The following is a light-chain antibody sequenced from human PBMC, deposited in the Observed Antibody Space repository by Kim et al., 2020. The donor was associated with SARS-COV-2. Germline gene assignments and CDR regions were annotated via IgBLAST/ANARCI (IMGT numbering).Light chain of an antibody. CDR3: NSRDSTDNVV. V-gene: IGLV3-19*01. CDR2: GKN. CDR1: SLRSYY. J-gene: IGLJ2*01. Sequence: SSELTQDPAVSVALGQTVRITCQGDSLRSYYATWYQQKPGQAPILVIYGKNNRPSGIPDRFSGSSSGNTASLTITGTQGGDEADYYCNSRDSTDNVVFGG.